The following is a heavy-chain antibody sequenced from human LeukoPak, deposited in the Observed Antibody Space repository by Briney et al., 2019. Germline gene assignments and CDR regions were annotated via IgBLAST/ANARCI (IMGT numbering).Heavy chain of an antibody. CDR2: ISFDGGNK. Sequence: GGSLRLSCAASGFTFSNYAMSWVRQAPGKGLEWVAVISFDGGNKVYADSVKGRVTISRDNSKNTLSLQMNSLRAEDTDVYYCAKEKGSGSYYNYQYGMDVWGQGTTVTVSS. CDR3: AKEKGSGSYYNYQYGMDV. V-gene: IGHV3-30*18. J-gene: IGHJ6*02. CDR1: GFTFSNYA. D-gene: IGHD3-10*01.